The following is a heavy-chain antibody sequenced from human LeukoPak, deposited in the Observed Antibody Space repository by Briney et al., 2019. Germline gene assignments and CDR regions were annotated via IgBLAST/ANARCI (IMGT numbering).Heavy chain of an antibody. Sequence: ASVKVSCKASGGTFSSYAISWVRQAPGQGLEWMGGIIPIFGTANYAQKFQGRVTITADESTSTAYMELSSLRSEDTAVYYCARDQYYDSSGYYSPFDYWGQGTLVTVSS. V-gene: IGHV1-69*13. CDR2: IIPIFGTA. J-gene: IGHJ4*02. D-gene: IGHD3-22*01. CDR3: ARDQYYDSSGYYSPFDY. CDR1: GGTFSSYA.